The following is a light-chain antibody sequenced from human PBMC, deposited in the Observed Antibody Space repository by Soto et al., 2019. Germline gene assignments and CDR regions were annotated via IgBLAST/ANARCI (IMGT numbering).Light chain of an antibody. J-gene: IGKJ4*01. V-gene: IGKV1-12*01. Sequence: DIQMTQSPSSVSASVGDRVTITCRASQGISNWLAWYQQQPGKAPKLLIYGASSLQSGVPSRFSGGGSGTQFTLIISSLQPEEFATSYCQQTNTFLPRTFGGGTKVEI. CDR2: GAS. CDR3: QQTNTFLPRT. CDR1: QGISNW.